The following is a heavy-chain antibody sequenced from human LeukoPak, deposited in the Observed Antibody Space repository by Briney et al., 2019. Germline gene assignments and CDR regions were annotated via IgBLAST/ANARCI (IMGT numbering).Heavy chain of an antibody. CDR3: AKSRAFFVFSYFDY. CDR1: GFTFSSYE. CDR2: ISSSGTTT. D-gene: IGHD2/OR15-2a*01. J-gene: IGHJ4*02. V-gene: IGHV3-48*03. Sequence: GGSLRLSCAASGFTFSSYEMNWVRQAPGKGLEWVSYISSSGTTTFYADSVKGRFTISRDNSKNTLYLQMNSLRAEDTAVYYCAKSRAFFVFSYFDYWGQGTRVTVSS.